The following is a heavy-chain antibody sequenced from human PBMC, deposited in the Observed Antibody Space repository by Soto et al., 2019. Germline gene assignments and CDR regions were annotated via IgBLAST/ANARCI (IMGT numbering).Heavy chain of an antibody. Sequence: SVKVSCKASGGTFSSYAISWVRQAPGQGLEWMGGIIPIFGTANYAQKFQGRVTITADKSTSTAYMELSSLRSEDTAVYYCAREAYYDILTGYPAGGMDVWGRGTTVTVSS. CDR1: GGTFSSYA. CDR3: AREAYYDILTGYPAGGMDV. D-gene: IGHD3-9*01. V-gene: IGHV1-69*06. CDR2: IIPIFGTA. J-gene: IGHJ6*02.